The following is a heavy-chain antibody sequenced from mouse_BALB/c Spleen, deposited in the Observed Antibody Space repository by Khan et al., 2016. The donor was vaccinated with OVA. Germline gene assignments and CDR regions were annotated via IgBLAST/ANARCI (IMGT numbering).Heavy chain of an antibody. CDR1: GFNIKDTY. D-gene: IGHD2-3*01. Sequence: EVQLQQSGAELVKPGASVRLSCTASGFNIKDTYIHWVKQRPEQGLEWIGRIAPANGNTKYDPKFQDKATITSDTSSNTSYLQLSSLTSEDTSVYYGDHPAYDPRILEVWGAGTTVTVSS. V-gene: IGHV14-3*02. CDR2: IAPANGNT. J-gene: IGHJ1*01. CDR3: DHPAYDPRILEV.